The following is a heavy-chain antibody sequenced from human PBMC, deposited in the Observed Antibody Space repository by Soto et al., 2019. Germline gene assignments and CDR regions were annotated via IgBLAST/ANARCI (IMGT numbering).Heavy chain of an antibody. J-gene: IGHJ3*02. CDR1: GFTFSSYA. D-gene: IGHD2-15*01. CDR3: ARDRGYCSGGSCSMGDNDAFDI. Sequence: QVQLVESGGGVVQPGRSLRLSCAASGFTFSSYAMHWVRQAPGKGLEWVAVISYDGSNKYYADSVKGRFTISRDNSKNTLYLQMNSLRAEDTAVYYCARDRGYCSGGSCSMGDNDAFDIWGQGTMVTVSS. V-gene: IGHV3-30-3*01. CDR2: ISYDGSNK.